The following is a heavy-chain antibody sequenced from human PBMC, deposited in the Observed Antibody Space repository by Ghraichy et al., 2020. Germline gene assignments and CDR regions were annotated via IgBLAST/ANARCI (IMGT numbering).Heavy chain of an antibody. V-gene: IGHV4-59*01. CDR1: GGSISSYY. D-gene: IGHD3-3*01. CDR3: ARVYDFWSGYHPGYYGMDV. J-gene: IGHJ6*02. CDR2: IYYSGST. Sequence: SETLSLTCTVSGGSISSYYWSWIRQPPGKGLEWIGYIYYSGSTNYNPSLKSRVTISVDTSKNQFSLKLSSVTAADTAVYYCARVYDFWSGYHPGYYGMDVWGQGTTVTVSS.